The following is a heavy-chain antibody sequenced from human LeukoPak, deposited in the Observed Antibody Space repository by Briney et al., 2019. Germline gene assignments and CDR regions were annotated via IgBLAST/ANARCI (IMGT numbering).Heavy chain of an antibody. Sequence: GASVKVSCKASGYTFTNFGISWVRQAPGQGLEWMGWISAYNGNTNYAQKVQDRVTMTTDTSTSTAYMELRSLRSDDTAVYPCERGGGWTRKDYKADVFDIWGQGTMVTVSS. D-gene: IGHD6-19*01. CDR3: ERGGGWTRKDYKADVFDI. CDR2: ISAYNGNT. V-gene: IGHV1-18*01. CDR1: GYTFTNFG. J-gene: IGHJ3*02.